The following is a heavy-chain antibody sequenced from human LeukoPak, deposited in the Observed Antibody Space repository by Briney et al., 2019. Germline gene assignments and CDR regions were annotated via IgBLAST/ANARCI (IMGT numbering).Heavy chain of an antibody. CDR1: GGTFSSYA. CDR3: ARLRGSPRNYFWFDP. D-gene: IGHD4-11*01. V-gene: IGHV1-69*05. J-gene: IGHJ5*02. Sequence: GASVKVSCKASGGTFSSYAISWVRQAPGQGLEWMGGIIPIFGTANYAQKIQGRVTITTDESTSTAYMELSSLRSEDTAVYYCARLRGSPRNYFWFDPWGQGTLVTVSS. CDR2: IIPIFGTA.